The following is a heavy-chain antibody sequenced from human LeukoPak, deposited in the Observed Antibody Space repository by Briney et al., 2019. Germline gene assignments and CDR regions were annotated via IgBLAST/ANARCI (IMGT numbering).Heavy chain of an antibody. CDR3: ARDSGALAYYYDSSGYYLGAFDI. V-gene: IGHV4-39*07. CDR1: GGSISSSSYY. D-gene: IGHD3-22*01. Sequence: SETLSLTCTVSGGSISSSSYYWGWIRQPPGKGLEWIGSIYYSGSTYYNPSLKSRVTISVDTSKNQFSLKLSSVTAADTAVYYCARDSGALAYYYDSSGYYLGAFDIWGQGTMVTVSS. CDR2: IYYSGST. J-gene: IGHJ3*02.